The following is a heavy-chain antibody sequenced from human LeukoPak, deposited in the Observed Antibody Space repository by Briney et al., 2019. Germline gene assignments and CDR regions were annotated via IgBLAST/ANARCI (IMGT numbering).Heavy chain of an antibody. D-gene: IGHD3-22*01. CDR2: ISNDGGGT. CDR1: GFLFNNYG. V-gene: IGHV3-23*01. Sequence: PGGSLRLSCAASGFLFNNYGLVRVRQAPGKGLEWVAAISNDGGGTTYADFVKGRFTISRDNSKNTLFLHMNSLRAEDTALYYCAKGGSSGYFLDLWGQGTLVTVSS. J-gene: IGHJ5*02. CDR3: AKGGSSGYFLDL.